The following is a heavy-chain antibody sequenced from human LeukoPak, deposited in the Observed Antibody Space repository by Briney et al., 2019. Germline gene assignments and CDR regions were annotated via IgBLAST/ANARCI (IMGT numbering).Heavy chain of an antibody. CDR2: TYYRSRWSS. Sequence: SQTLSLTCAISGDSVSSNTAAWSWLRQSPSRGLEWLVSTYYRSRWSSAYAESVKSRITIRSDTSKNHFSLQLTSVTPEDTAVYYCARDSGSGSHGIDYWGQGTLVTVSS. J-gene: IGHJ4*02. V-gene: IGHV6-1*01. CDR3: ARDSGSGSHGIDY. D-gene: IGHD3-10*01. CDR1: GDSVSSNTAA.